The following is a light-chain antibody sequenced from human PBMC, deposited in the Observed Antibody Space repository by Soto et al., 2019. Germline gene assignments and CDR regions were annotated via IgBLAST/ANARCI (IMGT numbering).Light chain of an antibody. J-gene: IGKJ4*01. CDR1: QKIARY. CDR2: GAT. V-gene: IGKV1-39*01. Sequence: DIQMTQSPSFLSASVGDRVTITCRASQKIARYLNWYQQKPGKGPKLLIYGATPLQSGVPSTFSGSGSGTEFSLTISGLQPEDSATYYCQQSHSTPLSCGGGTKVEI. CDR3: QQSHSTPLS.